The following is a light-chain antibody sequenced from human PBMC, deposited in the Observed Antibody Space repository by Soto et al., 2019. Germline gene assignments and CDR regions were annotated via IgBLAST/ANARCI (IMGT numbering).Light chain of an antibody. J-gene: IGLJ1*01. Sequence: QSVLTQPPSASGSPGQSVTISCTGTSSDIGAYNHVSWYQQHPGKAPKLMIYEVTTRPSGVPDRFSGSKSGNTASLTVSGLQADDEADYYCSSYADSNNYVFGSGTKVTVL. CDR1: SSDIGAYNH. V-gene: IGLV2-8*01. CDR2: EVT. CDR3: SSYADSNNYV.